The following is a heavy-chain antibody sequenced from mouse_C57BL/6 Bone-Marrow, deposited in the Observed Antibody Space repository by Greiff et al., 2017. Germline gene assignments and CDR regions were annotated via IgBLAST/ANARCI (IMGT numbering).Heavy chain of an antibody. CDR1: GFNITDYY. J-gene: IGHJ3*01. D-gene: IGHD1-1*01. Sequence: VQLKESGAELVKPGASVKLSCTASGFNITDYYMHWVKQRTEQGLEWIGRIDPEDGETKYAPKFQGKATITADTSSNTAYLQLSSLTSEDTAVYYGAREYYGSSPFAYWGQGTLVTVSA. CDR3: AREYYGSSPFAY. CDR2: IDPEDGET. V-gene: IGHV14-2*01.